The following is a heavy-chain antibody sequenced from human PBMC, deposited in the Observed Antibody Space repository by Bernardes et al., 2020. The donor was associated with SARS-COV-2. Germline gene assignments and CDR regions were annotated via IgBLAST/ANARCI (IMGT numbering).Heavy chain of an antibody. CDR2: IYWDDDK. D-gene: IGHD3-16*02. V-gene: IGHV2-5*02. J-gene: IGHJ5*02. CDR1: GFSLSPIGEG. Sequence: SGPTLGKPTQTLILTCSFSGFSLSPIGEGVGWIRQPPGKALEWLAVIYWDDDKRYSPSLENRLTITKDTAKNQVVLTMTNLDPVDTATYFCVHSKLSPTTRDWFDAWGQGALITVSS. CDR3: VHSKLSPTTRDWFDA.